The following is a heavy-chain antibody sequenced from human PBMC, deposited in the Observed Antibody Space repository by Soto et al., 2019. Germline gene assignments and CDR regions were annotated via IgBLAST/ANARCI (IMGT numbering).Heavy chain of an antibody. J-gene: IGHJ4*02. CDR3: ARHDYSGSYEGFGY. V-gene: IGHV4-59*08. CDR1: GGSISSYY. CDR2: IYYSGST. Sequence: SETLSLTCTVSGGSISSYYWSWIRQPPGKGLEWIGYIYYSGSTNYNPSLKSRVTISVDTSKNQFSLKLSSVTAADTAVYYCARHDYSGSYEGFGYWGQGTLVTVSS. D-gene: IGHD1-26*01.